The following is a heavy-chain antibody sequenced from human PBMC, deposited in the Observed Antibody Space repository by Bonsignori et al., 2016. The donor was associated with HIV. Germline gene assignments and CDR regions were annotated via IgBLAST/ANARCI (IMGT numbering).Heavy chain of an antibody. J-gene: IGHJ4*02. V-gene: IGHV3-7*03. CDR2: IKQDGSEK. D-gene: IGHD3-10*01. Sequence: WIRQPPGKGLEWVANIKQDGSEKYYVDSVKGRFTISRDNAKNSLYLQMNSLRAEDTAVYYCARVWETYYYGSGSYYNLPDYWGQGTLVTVSS. CDR3: ARVWETYYYGSGSYYNLPDY.